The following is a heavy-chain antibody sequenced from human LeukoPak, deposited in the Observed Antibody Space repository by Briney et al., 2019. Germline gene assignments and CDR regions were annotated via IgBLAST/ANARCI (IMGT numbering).Heavy chain of an antibody. Sequence: PGGSLRLSCAASGFTVSTNYMSWVRQAPGKGLEWVSVIYSGGSTYYADSVKGRFTISRDNSKNTLYLQMNSLRAEDTAVYYCAKNTAMPYFDYWGQGTLVTVSS. CDR3: AKNTAMPYFDY. CDR1: GFTVSTNY. J-gene: IGHJ4*02. D-gene: IGHD5-18*01. CDR2: IYSGGST. V-gene: IGHV3-53*05.